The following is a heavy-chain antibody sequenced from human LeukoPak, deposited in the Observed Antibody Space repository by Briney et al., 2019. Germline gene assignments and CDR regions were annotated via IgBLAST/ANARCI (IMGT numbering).Heavy chain of an antibody. Sequence: GASVKVSCKASGGTFSSYAISWVRQAPGQGLEWMGRIIPILGIANYAQKFQGRVTITADKSTSTAYMELRSLRSDDTAVYYCARANWNYDYWFDPWGQGTLVTVSS. CDR1: GGTFSSYA. V-gene: IGHV1-69*04. CDR2: IIPILGIA. CDR3: ARANWNYDYWFDP. J-gene: IGHJ5*02. D-gene: IGHD1-7*01.